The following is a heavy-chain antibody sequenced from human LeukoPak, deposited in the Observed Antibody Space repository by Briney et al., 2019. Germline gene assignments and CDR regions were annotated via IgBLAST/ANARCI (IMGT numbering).Heavy chain of an antibody. D-gene: IGHD3-22*01. V-gene: IGHV4-39*07. CDR3: ARDRRYDSSGYYYCWFYP. CDR2: IYYSGST. CDR1: GGSISSSSYY. Sequence: PSETLSLTCTVSGGSISSSSYYWGWIRQPPGKGLEWIGSIYYSGSTYYNPSLKSRVTISVDTSKNQFSLKLSSVTAADTAVYYCARDRRYDSSGYYYCWFYPWGQGTLVTVSS. J-gene: IGHJ5*02.